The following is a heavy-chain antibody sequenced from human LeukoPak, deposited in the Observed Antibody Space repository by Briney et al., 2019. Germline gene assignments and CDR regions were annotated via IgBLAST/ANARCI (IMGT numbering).Heavy chain of an antibody. D-gene: IGHD3-22*01. J-gene: IGHJ4*02. CDR3: AAAPTNYYDSSGYYDY. V-gene: IGHV1-58*02. Sequence: SVKVSCKASGFTFTSSAMQWVRKARGQRLEWIGWIVVGSGNTNYAQKFQERVTITRDMSTSTAYMELSSLRSEDTAVYYCAAAPTNYYDSSGYYDYWGQGTLVTVSS. CDR2: IVVGSGNT. CDR1: GFTFTSSA.